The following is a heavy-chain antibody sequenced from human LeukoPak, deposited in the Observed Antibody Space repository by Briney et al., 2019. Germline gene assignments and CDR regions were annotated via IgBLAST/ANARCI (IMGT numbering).Heavy chain of an antibody. CDR3: AGLRPTIGAAGTFDY. V-gene: IGHV4-59*08. J-gene: IGHJ4*02. Sequence: PSETLSLTCTVSGGSISSYYWSWIRQPPGKGLEWIGYIYYTGSTKYNASLKSRVTISLDTSKKQFSLKLSSVTAADTAVYYCAGLRPTIGAAGTFDYWGQGTLVTVSS. D-gene: IGHD6-13*01. CDR2: IYYTGST. CDR1: GGSISSYY.